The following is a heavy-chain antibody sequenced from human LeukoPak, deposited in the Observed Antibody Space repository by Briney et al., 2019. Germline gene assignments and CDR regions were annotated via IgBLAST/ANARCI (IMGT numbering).Heavy chain of an antibody. CDR2: FGTRSTSI. CDR3: AREVSEGFDF. CDR1: GFTFSSYS. Sequence: GGSLRLSCAASGFTFSSYSMNWIRQAPGKGLEWVSSFGTRSTSIYHVGSVKGRFAISRDNAKNSLYLQMNSLRAEDTALYYCAREVSEGFDFWGQGTLVTVSS. D-gene: IGHD3-22*01. V-gene: IGHV3-21*01. J-gene: IGHJ4*02.